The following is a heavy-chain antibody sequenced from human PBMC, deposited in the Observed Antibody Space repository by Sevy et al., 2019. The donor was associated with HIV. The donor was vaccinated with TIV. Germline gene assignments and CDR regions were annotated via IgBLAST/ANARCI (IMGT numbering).Heavy chain of an antibody. D-gene: IGHD2-21*02. CDR1: GFTFSSYA. J-gene: IGHJ4*02. Sequence: GGSLRLSCAASGFTFSSYAMSWVRQAPGKGLEWVSAISGSGGSTYNADSVKGRFTISRDNSKNTLYLQMNSLRAEDTAVYYCAKDQGVDGGNSGDYWGQGTLVTVSS. CDR2: ISGSGGST. CDR3: AKDQGVDGGNSGDY. V-gene: IGHV3-23*01.